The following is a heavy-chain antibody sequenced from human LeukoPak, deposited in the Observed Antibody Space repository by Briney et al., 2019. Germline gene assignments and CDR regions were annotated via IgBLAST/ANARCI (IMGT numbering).Heavy chain of an antibody. J-gene: IGHJ6*03. CDR1: GGSFSGYY. CDR3: ARPFQYYYYYYYMDV. Sequence: TSETLSLTCAVYGGSFSGYYWSWIRQPPGKGLEWIGEINHSGSANYNPSLKSRVTISVDTSKNQFSLKLSSVTAADTAVYYCARPFQYYYYYYYMDVWGKGTTVTVSS. CDR2: INHSGSA. V-gene: IGHV4-34*01.